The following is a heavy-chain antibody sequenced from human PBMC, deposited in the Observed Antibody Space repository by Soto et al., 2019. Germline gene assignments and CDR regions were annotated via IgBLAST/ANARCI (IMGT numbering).Heavy chain of an antibody. Sequence: QVQLQESGPGLVKPSQTLSLTCTVSGGSISSGDYYWSWIRQPPGKGLEWIGYIYYSGSTYYNPSLNSRVTISVDTSKNQFSLKLSSVTAADTAVYYCARDRRLGKKKFDYWGQGTLVTVSS. CDR1: GGSISSGDYY. D-gene: IGHD7-27*01. CDR2: IYYSGST. J-gene: IGHJ4*02. CDR3: ARDRRLGKKKFDY. V-gene: IGHV4-30-4*01.